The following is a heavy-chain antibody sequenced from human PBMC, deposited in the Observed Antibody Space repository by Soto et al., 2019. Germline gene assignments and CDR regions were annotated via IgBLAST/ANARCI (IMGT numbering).Heavy chain of an antibody. CDR1: GYTFTSYG. D-gene: IGHD2-15*01. J-gene: IGHJ5*02. Sequence: QVPLVQSGAEVKKPGASVKVSCKASGYTFTSYGISWVRQAPGQGLEWMGWISAYNGNTNYAQKLQGRVTMTTDTSTSTAYMELRSLRSDDTAVYYCARAAGVVVVAWGENWFDPWGQGTLVTVSS. CDR3: ARAAGVVVVAWGENWFDP. CDR2: ISAYNGNT. V-gene: IGHV1-18*01.